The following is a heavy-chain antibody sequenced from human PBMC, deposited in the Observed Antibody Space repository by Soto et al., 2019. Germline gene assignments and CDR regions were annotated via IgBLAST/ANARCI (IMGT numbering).Heavy chain of an antibody. CDR3: ARMEQQPYYYYYYGMDV. CDR2: IYYSGST. V-gene: IGHV4-61*01. D-gene: IGHD6-13*01. CDR1: GGSVSSGSYY. J-gene: IGHJ6*02. Sequence: PSETLSLTCTVYGGSVSSGSYYWSWIRQPPGKGLEWIGYIYYSGSTNYNPSLKSRVTISVDTSKNQFSLKLSSVTAADTAVYYCARMEQQPYYYYYYGMDVWGQGTTVTAP.